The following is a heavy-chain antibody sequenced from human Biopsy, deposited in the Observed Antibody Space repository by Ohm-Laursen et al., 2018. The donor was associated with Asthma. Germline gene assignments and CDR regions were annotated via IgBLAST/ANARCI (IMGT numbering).Heavy chain of an antibody. CDR2: IYSGGTS. J-gene: IGHJ4*02. CDR3: ARGDSSGWSQYYFDY. V-gene: IGHV3-53*01. D-gene: IGHD6-19*01. Sequence: SPRLSCAASGFTVSRDYMFWVRQAPGKGLEWVSVIYSGGTSHTADSVRGRFTISRDYSKNTLYLQMHSLRAEDTAVYYCARGDSSGWSQYYFDYWGQGTLVTVSS. CDR1: GFTVSRDY.